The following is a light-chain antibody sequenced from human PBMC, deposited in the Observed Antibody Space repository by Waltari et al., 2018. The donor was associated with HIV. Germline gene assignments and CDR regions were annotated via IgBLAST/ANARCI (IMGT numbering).Light chain of an antibody. V-gene: IGLV2-23*02. J-gene: IGLJ2*01. CDR3: CSYAGSSTLI. Sequence: QSPLTQPASVSGSPGQSITIPCTGTSSDVGSYNLVPWYQQHPGKVPKLIIYEVSKRPSGVSYRFSGSKSGDTASLTISGLQAEDEADYYCCSYAGSSTLIFGGGTKLTVL. CDR2: EVS. CDR1: SSDVGSYNL.